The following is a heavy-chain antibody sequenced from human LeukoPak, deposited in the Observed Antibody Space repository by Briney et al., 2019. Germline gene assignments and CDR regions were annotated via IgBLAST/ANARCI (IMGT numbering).Heavy chain of an antibody. D-gene: IGHD2-2*01. CDR3: AGAESIYCSSTSCFPPLDP. V-gene: IGHV1-69*05. CDR2: IIPIFGTA. CDR1: GGTFSSYA. J-gene: IGHJ5*02. Sequence: ASVKVSGKASGGTFSSYAISWVRQAPGQGLEWMGGIIPIFGTANYAQKFQGRVTITTDESTSTAYMELSSLRSEDTAVYYCAGAESIYCSSTSCFPPLDPWGQGTLVTVSS.